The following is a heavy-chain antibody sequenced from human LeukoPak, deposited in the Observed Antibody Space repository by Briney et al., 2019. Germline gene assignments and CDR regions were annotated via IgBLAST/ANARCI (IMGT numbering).Heavy chain of an antibody. CDR2: MSYVGSNK. D-gene: IGHD6-19*01. V-gene: IGHV3-30*04. CDR3: AIGAYSSTGFDY. Sequence: GRSLRLSCAASGFTFTNYGMHWVRQAPGKGLEWMTVMSYVGSNKYYADSVKGRFTISRDNSKNTLYLQMNSLRVEDTAVYYCAIGAYSSTGFDYWGQGTLVTVSS. J-gene: IGHJ4*02. CDR1: GFTFTNYG.